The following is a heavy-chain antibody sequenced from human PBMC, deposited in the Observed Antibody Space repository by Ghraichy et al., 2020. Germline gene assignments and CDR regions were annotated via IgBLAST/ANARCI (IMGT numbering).Heavy chain of an antibody. Sequence: GGSLRLSCAVSGFTFSMYWMTWVRQAPGKGPEWVANMNQDGSEKNYVDSVRGRFTISRDNAKNSVYLQMNSLRAEDSAVYYCAKYGGNSGEYFRHWGQGTLVTVSS. D-gene: IGHD4-23*01. V-gene: IGHV3-7*01. CDR3: AKYGGNSGEYFRH. J-gene: IGHJ1*01. CDR1: GFTFSMYW. CDR2: MNQDGSEK.